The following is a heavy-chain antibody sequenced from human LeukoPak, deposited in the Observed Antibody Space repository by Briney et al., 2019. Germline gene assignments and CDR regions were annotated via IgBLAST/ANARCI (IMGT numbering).Heavy chain of an antibody. J-gene: IGHJ4*02. Sequence: GGSLRLSCAASGFTFSSYWMSWVRQAPGRGLEWASSISGSGPSTDYADSVKGRFTISRDKSKNTLYLQMNSLRAEDTAVYYCARLPTFYYDSSHYHYDYWGQGTLVTVSS. CDR2: ISGSGPST. D-gene: IGHD3-22*01. CDR1: GFTFSSYW. V-gene: IGHV3-23*01. CDR3: ARLPTFYYDSSHYHYDY.